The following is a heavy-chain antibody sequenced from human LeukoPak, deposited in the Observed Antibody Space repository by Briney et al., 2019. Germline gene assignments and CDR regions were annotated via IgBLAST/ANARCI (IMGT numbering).Heavy chain of an antibody. CDR2: IYSGGDT. V-gene: IGHV3-66*01. D-gene: IGHD3-22*01. Sequence: GGSLRLSCAASGFSVSSNFMSWVRQAPGKGLECVSVIYSGGDTYYADSVRGRFTISRDKSKNTLYLQMDSLRVEDTAVYYCARGPRSGYLPYYYYMDVWGKGTTVTVSS. J-gene: IGHJ6*03. CDR1: GFSVSSNF. CDR3: ARGPRSGYLPYYYYMDV.